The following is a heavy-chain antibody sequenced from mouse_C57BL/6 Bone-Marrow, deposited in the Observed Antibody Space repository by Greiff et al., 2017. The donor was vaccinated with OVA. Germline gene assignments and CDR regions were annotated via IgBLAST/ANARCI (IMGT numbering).Heavy chain of an antibody. J-gene: IGHJ3*01. D-gene: IGHD1-1*01. V-gene: IGHV1-62-2*01. CDR3: ARHEGGFITTVVDPAWFAY. CDR2: FYPGSGSI. Sequence: VQLQQSGAELVKPGASVKLSCKASGYTFTEYTIHWVKQRSGQGLEWIGWFYPGSGSIKYNEKFKDKATLTADKSSSTVYMELSRLTSEDSAVYFCARHEGGFITTVVDPAWFAYWGQGTLVTVSA. CDR1: GYTFTEYT.